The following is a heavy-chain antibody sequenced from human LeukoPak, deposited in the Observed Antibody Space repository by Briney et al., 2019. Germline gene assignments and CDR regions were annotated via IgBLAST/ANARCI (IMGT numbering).Heavy chain of an antibody. D-gene: IGHD2-15*01. J-gene: IGHJ5*02. CDR3: TTDQGRGYCSGGSCYSLWWFDP. Sequence: GGSLRLSCAASGFTFSNAWMSWVRKAPGKGLEWVGRIKSKTDGGTTDYAAPVKGRFTISRDDSKNTLYLQMNSLKTEDTAVYYCTTDQGRGYCSGGSCYSLWWFDPWGQGTLVTVSS. CDR1: GFTFSNAW. CDR2: IKSKTDGGTT. V-gene: IGHV3-15*01.